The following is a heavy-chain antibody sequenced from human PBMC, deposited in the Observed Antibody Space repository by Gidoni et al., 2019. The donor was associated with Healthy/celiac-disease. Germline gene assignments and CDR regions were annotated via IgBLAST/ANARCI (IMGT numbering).Heavy chain of an antibody. V-gene: IGHV4-61*02. CDR1: GGSIISGSYY. CDR2: IYTSGST. D-gene: IGHD3-10*01. CDR3: ARDDYMVRGVLNWYFDL. Sequence: QVQLQESCPGLVKPSQTLSLTCTVSGGSIISGSYYWSWIRQPAGKGLEWIGRIYTSGSTNYNPSLKSRVTISVDTSKNQFSLKLSSVTAADTAVYYCARDDYMVRGVLNWYFDLWGRGTLVTVSS. J-gene: IGHJ2*01.